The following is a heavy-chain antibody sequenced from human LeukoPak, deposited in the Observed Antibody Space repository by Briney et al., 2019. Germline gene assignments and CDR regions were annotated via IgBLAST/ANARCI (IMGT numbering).Heavy chain of an antibody. V-gene: IGHV4-39*01. CDR3: ARLVPAATAHYFDY. D-gene: IGHD2-2*01. J-gene: IGHJ4*02. CDR1: GGSMRSSSYY. Sequence: SETLSLTCTVSGGSMRSSSYYWGWIRQSPGKGLEWIGSIYYSGNTYYNPSLRSRINISADTSKNQFSLKLSSVTAADTAVYYCARLVPAATAHYFDYWGQGTLVTVSS. CDR2: IYYSGNT.